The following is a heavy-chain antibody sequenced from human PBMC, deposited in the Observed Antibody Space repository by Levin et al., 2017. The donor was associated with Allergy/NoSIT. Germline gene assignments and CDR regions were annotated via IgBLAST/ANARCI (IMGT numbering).Heavy chain of an antibody. CDR2: ISQSGRA. D-gene: IGHD2-2*01. J-gene: IGHJ4*02. Sequence: SETLSLTCAVSGSSITSGYYWGWIRQPPGKGLEWIGGISQSGRAYYNPSLKSRVTISRDTSRNQFSLRLTSVTAADTAVYFCARESSAPRVFYSDSWGQGTLITVSS. V-gene: IGHV4-38-2*02. CDR3: ARESSAPRVFYSDS. CDR1: GSSITSGYY.